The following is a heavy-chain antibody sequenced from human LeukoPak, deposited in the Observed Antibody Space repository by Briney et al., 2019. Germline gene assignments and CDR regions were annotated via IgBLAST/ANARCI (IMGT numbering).Heavy chain of an antibody. CDR2: IDSDGSST. CDR1: GFTFSSYW. D-gene: IGHD3-10*01. CDR3: ARVPYASGSYDY. V-gene: IGHV3-74*01. J-gene: IGHJ4*02. Sequence: PGGSLRLSCAASGFTFSSYWMHWVRQAPGKGRVWISRIDSDGSSTTYADSVKGRFTISRDNAKNTLYLQMDSLRAEDTAVYYCARVPYASGSYDYWGRGTLVTVSS.